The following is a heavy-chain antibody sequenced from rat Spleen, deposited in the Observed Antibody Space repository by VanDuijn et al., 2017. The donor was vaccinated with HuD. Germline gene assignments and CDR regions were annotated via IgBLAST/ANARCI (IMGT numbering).Heavy chain of an antibody. CDR3: TRATYGGYWFAY. Sequence: EVQVVESGGGLVQPGRSLKLSCVASGFTFNNYWMTWIRQAAVKGLEWVASITNTGGSTYYPDSAKGRFTISRDNAKSTLYLQMNSMRSEDTATYYCTRATYGGYWFAYWGQGTLVTVSS. J-gene: IGHJ3*01. CDR1: GFTFNNYW. CDR2: ITNTGGST. D-gene: IGHD1-11*01. V-gene: IGHV5-31*01.